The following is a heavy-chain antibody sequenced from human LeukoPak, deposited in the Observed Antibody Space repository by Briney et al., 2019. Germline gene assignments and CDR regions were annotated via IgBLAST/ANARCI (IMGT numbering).Heavy chain of an antibody. V-gene: IGHV1-2*02. CDR3: ARIERSSGWYYPLDY. Sequence: GASVKVSCKASGYTFTGYYMHWVRQAPGQGLEWMGWINPNSGGTNYAQKFQGRVTMTRDTSISTAYMELSRLRSDDTAVYYCARIERSSGWYYPLDYWGQGTLVTVSS. CDR1: GYTFTGYY. J-gene: IGHJ4*02. D-gene: IGHD6-19*01. CDR2: INPNSGGT.